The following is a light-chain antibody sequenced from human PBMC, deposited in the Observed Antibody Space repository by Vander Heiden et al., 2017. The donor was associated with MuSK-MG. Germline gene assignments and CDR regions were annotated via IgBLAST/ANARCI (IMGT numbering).Light chain of an antibody. CDR3: RRDSTYPWT. Sequence: AIQMTQSPSSLSASVGDRVTITCRASQGIGNNLGWYQQKPGEAPKLLIYAASTLQSGVPSRFSASGSGTDFTLTISSLQPEDFATYYCRRDSTYPWTFGQGTKVEVK. J-gene: IGKJ1*01. CDR1: QGIGNN. CDR2: AAS. V-gene: IGKV1-6*01.